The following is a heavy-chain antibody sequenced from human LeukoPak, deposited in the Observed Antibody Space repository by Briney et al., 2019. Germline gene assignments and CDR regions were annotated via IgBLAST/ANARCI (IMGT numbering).Heavy chain of an antibody. CDR2: ITSRDGTT. Sequence: PGGSLRLSCAASGFTFSIYAMSWVRQAPGKGLEWVSSITSRDGTTFYAGSVKGRFTISRDNSKNTLYLQMNSLRAEDTAVYYCASGRFLEWVNDPSDWFDPWGQGTLVTVSS. D-gene: IGHD3-3*01. J-gene: IGHJ5*02. CDR1: GFTFSIYA. V-gene: IGHV3-23*01. CDR3: ASGRFLEWVNDPSDWFDP.